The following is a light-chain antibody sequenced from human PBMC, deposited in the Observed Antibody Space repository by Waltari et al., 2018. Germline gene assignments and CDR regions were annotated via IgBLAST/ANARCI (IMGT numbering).Light chain of an antibody. CDR1: QSINTY. CDR3: QQYHTIPPT. V-gene: IGKV1-39*01. J-gene: IGKJ4*01. Sequence: DIQMTQSPSSLSASVGDRVTITCRASQSINTYLNWYQQKLGKAPKLLIYAASNLQNGVPSRFSGSGSETDFTLTISSLQPEDVALYFCQQYHTIPPTFGGGTKVEIK. CDR2: AAS.